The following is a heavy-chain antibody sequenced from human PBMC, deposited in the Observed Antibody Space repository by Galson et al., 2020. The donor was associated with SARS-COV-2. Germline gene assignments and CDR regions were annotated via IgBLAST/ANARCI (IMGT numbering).Heavy chain of an antibody. Sequence: SETLSLTCTVSGGSFSTGGYYWSWIRQLPGTGLEWLGYIYYSGITYYNPSLKSRGTISVDTSKNQFSLKLSSVTAADTAVYYCARAGYGADYYFDYWGQGTLVTVSS. CDR2: IYYSGIT. CDR1: GGSFSTGGYY. D-gene: IGHD2-15*01. V-gene: IGHV4-31*03. CDR3: ARAGYGADYYFDY. J-gene: IGHJ4*02.